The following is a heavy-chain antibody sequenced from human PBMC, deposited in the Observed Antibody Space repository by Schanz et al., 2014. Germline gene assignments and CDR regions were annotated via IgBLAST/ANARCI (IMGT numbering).Heavy chain of an antibody. CDR2: IYHSGNT. D-gene: IGHD4-17*01. CDR1: GFTFSTYAM. CDR3: ARDRGHGDLPGDI. J-gene: IGHJ3*02. V-gene: IGHV4-4*02. Sequence: VQLLDSGGGLVQPGGSLRLSCAASGFTFSTYAMSWVRQAPGKGLEWIGEIYHSGNTNYNASLKSRVTISVDKSKNQFSLNLSSATAADTAVYYCARDRGHGDLPGDIWGQGTMVTVSS.